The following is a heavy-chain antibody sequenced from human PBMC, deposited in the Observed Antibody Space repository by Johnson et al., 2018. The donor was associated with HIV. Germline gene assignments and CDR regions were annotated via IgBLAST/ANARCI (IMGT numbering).Heavy chain of an antibody. D-gene: IGHD1-26*01. V-gene: IGHV3-33*01. CDR1: GFTFSSYG. CDR2: IWYDGNNK. J-gene: IGHJ3*02. Sequence: QVQLVESGGGVVQPGRSLRLSCAASGFTFSSYGMHWVRQAPGKGLEWVAVIWYDGNNKYYADSVKGRFTISRDDSKNTLYLQMNSLKTEDTAVYYCTTAIVGALINAFDIWGQGTMVTVSS. CDR3: TTAIVGALINAFDI.